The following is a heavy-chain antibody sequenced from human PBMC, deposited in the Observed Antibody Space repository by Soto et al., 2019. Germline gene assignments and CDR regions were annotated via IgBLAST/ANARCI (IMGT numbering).Heavy chain of an antibody. V-gene: IGHV1-69*01. CDR3: ARDLGIAAAGTWAYAFDI. J-gene: IGHJ3*02. CDR2: IIPIFGTA. Sequence: QVQLVQSGAEVKKPGSSVKVSCKASGGTFSSYAISWVRQAPGQGLEWMGGIIPIFGTANYAQKFQGRVTITADESTSTAYMELSSLRSEDTAVYYCARDLGIAAAGTWAYAFDIWGQGTMVTVSS. D-gene: IGHD6-13*01. CDR1: GGTFSSYA.